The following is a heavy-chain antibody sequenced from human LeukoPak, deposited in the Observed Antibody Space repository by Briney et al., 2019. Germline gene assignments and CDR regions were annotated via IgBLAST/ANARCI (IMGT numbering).Heavy chain of an antibody. D-gene: IGHD4-23*01. J-gene: IGHJ3*02. CDR1: GYTFTGYY. CDR3: ARPQDHGGNVENFDI. V-gene: IGHV1-2*02. CDR2: INPNSGGT. Sequence: ASVKVSCKASGYTFTGYYMHWVRQAPGQGLEWMGWINPNSGGTNYAQKFRGRVTMTRDTSISTANMELTSLRSDDTAVYYCARPQDHGGNVENFDIWGQGTLVTVSS.